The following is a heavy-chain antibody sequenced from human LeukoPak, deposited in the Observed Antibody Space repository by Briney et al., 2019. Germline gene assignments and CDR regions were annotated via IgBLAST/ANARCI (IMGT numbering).Heavy chain of an antibody. J-gene: IGHJ4*02. D-gene: IGHD6-6*01. V-gene: IGHV3-7*03. Sequence: PGGSLRLSCAASGFTFTNYWMSWVRQAPGKGLELVANIKQDRSEKYYVDSVKGRFTISRDNAKNSLYLQINSLRAEDTAVYYCARHKLGPLDYWGQGTLVTVSS. CDR3: ARHKLGPLDY. CDR1: GFTFTNYW. CDR2: IKQDRSEK.